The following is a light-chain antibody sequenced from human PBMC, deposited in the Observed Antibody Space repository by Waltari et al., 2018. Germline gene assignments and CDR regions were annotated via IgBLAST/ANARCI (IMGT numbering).Light chain of an antibody. Sequence: QSVLTQPPSVSGAPGQRVPISCPGSSSNIGANSAVHWYQQLPGTAPKLLIYVNSNRPSGVPDRFSGSKSGTSASLAITGLQAEDEADYYCQSYDSSLSGSVFGGGTKLTVL. CDR2: VNS. CDR1: SSNIGANSA. CDR3: QSYDSSLSGSV. V-gene: IGLV1-40*01. J-gene: IGLJ3*02.